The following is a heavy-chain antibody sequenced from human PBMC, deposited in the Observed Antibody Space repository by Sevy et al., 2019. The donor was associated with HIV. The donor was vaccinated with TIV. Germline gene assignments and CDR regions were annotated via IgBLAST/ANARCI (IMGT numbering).Heavy chain of an antibody. CDR2: ISYDGSNK. J-gene: IGHJ6*02. V-gene: IGHV3-30-3*01. CDR3: ARGGVGIVVVPAAIESYYYYYGMDV. Sequence: GGSLRLSCAASGFTFSSYAMHWVRQAPGKGLEWVAVISYDGSNKYYADSVKGRFTISRDNSKNTPYLQMNSLRAEDTAVYYCARGGVGIVVVPAAIESYYYYYGMDVWGQGTTVTVS. D-gene: IGHD2-2*03. CDR1: GFTFSSYA.